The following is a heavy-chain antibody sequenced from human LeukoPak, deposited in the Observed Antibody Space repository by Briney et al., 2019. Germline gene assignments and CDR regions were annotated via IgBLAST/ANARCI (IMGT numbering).Heavy chain of an antibody. V-gene: IGHV3-53*01. Sequence: GGSLRLSCAASGFTVSSDYMSWVRQAPGKGLEWVSVIYSGGSTYYANSVKGRFTISRDNSKNTLYLQMNSLRAEDTAVYYCARDRGRRAGAFDIWGQGTMVTVSS. CDR2: IYSGGST. J-gene: IGHJ3*02. CDR3: ARDRGRRAGAFDI. CDR1: GFTVSSDY.